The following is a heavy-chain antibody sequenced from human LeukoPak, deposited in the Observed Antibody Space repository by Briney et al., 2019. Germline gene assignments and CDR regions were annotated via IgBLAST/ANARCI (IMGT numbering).Heavy chain of an antibody. D-gene: IGHD3-22*01. V-gene: IGHV1-2*02. CDR1: GYTFTDYY. J-gene: IGHJ4*02. CDR3: ARASYYYDSSGYPGYYFDY. Sequence: ASVKVSCKASGYTFTDYYMHWVRQAPGQGLEWMGWISPNSGGTNYAQKFQGRVTMTRDTSLSTAYMELSRLRSDDTAVYYCARASYYYDSSGYPGYYFDYWGQGTLVTVSS. CDR2: ISPNSGGT.